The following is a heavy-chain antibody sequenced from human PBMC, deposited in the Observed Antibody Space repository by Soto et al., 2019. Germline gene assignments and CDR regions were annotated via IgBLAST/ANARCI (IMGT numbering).Heavy chain of an antibody. CDR3: ASKAWDPPRWFDP. J-gene: IGHJ5*02. V-gene: IGHV4-4*02. CDR2: IYHSGST. CDR1: GGSISSSIW. Sequence: QVQLQESGPGLVKPSGTLSLTCAVSGGSISSSIWWSWVRQPPGKGLEWIGEIYHSGSTNYNPSLTSRVTISVDKSKTQFSLKLSSVTAADTAVYYCASKAWDPPRWFDPWGQGTLVTVSS. D-gene: IGHD1-26*01.